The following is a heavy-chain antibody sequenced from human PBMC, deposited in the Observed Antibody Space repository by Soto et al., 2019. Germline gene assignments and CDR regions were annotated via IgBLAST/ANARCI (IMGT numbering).Heavy chain of an antibody. CDR1: GXSISSGGYS. D-gene: IGHD4-4*01. J-gene: IGHJ5*02. CDR2: IYHSGST. V-gene: IGHV4-30-2*01. CDR3: ARGINDYSTDNWFDP. Sequence: LSLTFAVSGXSISSGGYSWSWIRQPPGKGLEWIGYIYHSGSTYYNPSLKSRVTISVDRSKNQFSLKLSSVTAADTAVYYCARGINDYSTDNWFDPWGQGTLVTVSS.